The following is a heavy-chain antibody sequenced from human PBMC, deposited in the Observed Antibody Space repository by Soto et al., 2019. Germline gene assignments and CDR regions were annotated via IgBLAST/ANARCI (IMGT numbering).Heavy chain of an antibody. CDR1: GFRFCSLA. V-gene: IGHV3-21*01. J-gene: IGHJ5*02. D-gene: IGHD6-13*01. Sequence: PGGSPRLSCASSGFRFCSLAMNWVRQDPGKGLEWVSTISSNSAYIYYTDALRGRFTISRDNAKNSLHLQMNSLRAEDTAVYYCTRDASRDSSARGWFDPWGPGTLVTVSS. CDR3: TRDASRDSSARGWFDP. CDR2: ISSNSAYI.